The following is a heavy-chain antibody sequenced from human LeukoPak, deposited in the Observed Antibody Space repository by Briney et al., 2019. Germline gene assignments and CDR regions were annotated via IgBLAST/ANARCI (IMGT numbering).Heavy chain of an antibody. Sequence: SVKVSCKASGGTFISYAISWVRQAPGQGLKWMGGIIPIFGTANYAQKFQGRVTITADESTSTAYMELSSLRSEDTAVYYCARGLLTMIVAGYYYYGMDVWGQGTTVTVSS. CDR3: ARGLLTMIVAGYYYYGMDV. CDR2: IIPIFGTA. D-gene: IGHD3-22*01. CDR1: GGTFISYA. J-gene: IGHJ6*02. V-gene: IGHV1-69*13.